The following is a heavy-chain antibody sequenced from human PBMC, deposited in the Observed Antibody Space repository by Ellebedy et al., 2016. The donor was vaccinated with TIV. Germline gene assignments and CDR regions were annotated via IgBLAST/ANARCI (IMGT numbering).Heavy chain of an antibody. D-gene: IGHD4-23*01. Sequence: SETLSLXXAVYGGSFSGYYWSWIRQPPGKGLEWIGEINHSGSTNYNPSLKSRVTISVDTSKNQFSLKLSSVTAADTAVYYCARHDGGNSELDYFDYWGQGTLVTVSS. CDR1: GGSFSGYY. CDR3: ARHDGGNSELDYFDY. CDR2: INHSGST. V-gene: IGHV4-34*01. J-gene: IGHJ4*02.